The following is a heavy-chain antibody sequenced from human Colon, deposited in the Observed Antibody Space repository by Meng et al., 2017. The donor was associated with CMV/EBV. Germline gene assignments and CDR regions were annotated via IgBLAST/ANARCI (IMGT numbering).Heavy chain of an antibody. CDR2: ISSDGDII. CDR1: GFAFGSYS. V-gene: IGHV3-48*04. D-gene: IGHD3-22*01. CDR3: VRELYSSPDY. J-gene: IGHJ4*02. Sequence: GESLKISCGASGFAFGSYSMNWVRQIPGKGLEWLAYISSDGDIIYYSDSVKGRFTISRDNAEKSLYLEMNSLTTGDTAIYYCVRELYSSPDYWGQGTPVTVSS.